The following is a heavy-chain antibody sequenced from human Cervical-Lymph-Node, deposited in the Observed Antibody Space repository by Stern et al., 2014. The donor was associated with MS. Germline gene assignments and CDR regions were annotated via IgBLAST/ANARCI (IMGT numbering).Heavy chain of an antibody. D-gene: IGHD1-26*01. CDR2: MNPSTGNT. CDR1: GYTFSDYD. Sequence: MQLVESGAEVKKPGASVKVSCKASGYTFSDYDINWVRQATGQGLEWMGWMNPSTGNTGYAQKFQGRVAMTRNTSINTAYMELSTVTSEDTAVYYCVKAYAWERNWFDPWGQGTLVTVSA. J-gene: IGHJ5*02. CDR3: VKAYAWERNWFDP. V-gene: IGHV1-8*02.